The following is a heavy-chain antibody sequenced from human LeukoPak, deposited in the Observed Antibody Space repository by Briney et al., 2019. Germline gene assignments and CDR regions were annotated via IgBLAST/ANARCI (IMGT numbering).Heavy chain of an antibody. V-gene: IGHV4-4*07. CDR3: ASCNLTSSSWYYYYYYMDV. CDR2: IYTSGST. D-gene: IGHD6-13*01. CDR1: GGSIHSY. Sequence: PSETLSLTCTVSGGSIHSYWSWIRQPAGKGLEWIGRIYTSGSTNYNPSLKSRVTMSVDTSKNQFSLKLSSVTAADTAVYYCASCNLTSSSWYYYYYYMDVWGKGTTVTVSS. J-gene: IGHJ6*03.